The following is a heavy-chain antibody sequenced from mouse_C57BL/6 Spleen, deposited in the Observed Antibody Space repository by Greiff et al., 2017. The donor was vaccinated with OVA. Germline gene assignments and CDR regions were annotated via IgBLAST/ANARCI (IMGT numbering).Heavy chain of an antibody. J-gene: IGHJ3*01. CDR1: GYAFTNYL. CDR2: INPGSGGT. CDR3: ARGVPFAY. V-gene: IGHV1-54*01. D-gene: IGHD2-14*01. Sequence: QVQLQQSGAELVRPGTSVKVSCKASGYAFTNYLIEWVKQRPGQGLEWIGVINPGSGGTNYNEKFKGKATLTADKSSSTAYMQLSSLTSEDSAVYFCARGVPFAYWGKGTLVTVSA.